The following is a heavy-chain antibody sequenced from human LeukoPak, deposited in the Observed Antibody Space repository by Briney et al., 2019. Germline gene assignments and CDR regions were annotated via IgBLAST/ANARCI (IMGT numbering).Heavy chain of an antibody. V-gene: IGHV1-69*13. Sequence: SVKVSCKASGGIFSSYAISWVRQAPEQGLEWMGGIIPIFGTANYAQKFQGRVTITADESTSTAYMELSSLRSEDTAVYYCARGRYCTNGVCYNRPLPPDYWGQGTLVTVSS. CDR2: IIPIFGTA. CDR3: ARGRYCTNGVCYNRPLPPDY. CDR1: GGIFSSYA. D-gene: IGHD2-8*01. J-gene: IGHJ4*02.